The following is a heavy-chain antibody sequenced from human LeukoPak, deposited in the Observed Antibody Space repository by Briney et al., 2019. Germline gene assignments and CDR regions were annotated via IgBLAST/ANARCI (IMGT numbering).Heavy chain of an antibody. J-gene: IGHJ4*02. CDR2: ISGSGGST. Sequence: PGGSLRLSCAASGFTFSNYGMSWVRQAPGKGLEWGSTISGSGGSTYYADSVKGRFTISRDNSKNTLYLQMNSLRAEDTAVYYCAKGVTMIVVVTDYFDYWGQGTLVTVSS. D-gene: IGHD3-22*01. CDR1: GFTFSNYG. CDR3: AKGVTMIVVVTDYFDY. V-gene: IGHV3-23*01.